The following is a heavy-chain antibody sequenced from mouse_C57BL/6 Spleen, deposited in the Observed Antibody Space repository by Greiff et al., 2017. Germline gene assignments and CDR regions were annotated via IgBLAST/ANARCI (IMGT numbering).Heavy chain of an antibody. V-gene: IGHV5-17*01. CDR2: ISSGSSTI. Sequence: EVQGVESGGGLVKPGGSLKLSCAASGFTFSDYGMHWVRQAPEKGLEWVAYISSGSSTISYADTVKGRFTISRDNAKNTRFLQMTSLRSEDTAMYYRARVYGSHYFDYWGQGTTLTVSA. J-gene: IGHJ2*01. CDR1: GFTFSDYG. D-gene: IGHD1-1*01. CDR3: ARVYGSHYFDY.